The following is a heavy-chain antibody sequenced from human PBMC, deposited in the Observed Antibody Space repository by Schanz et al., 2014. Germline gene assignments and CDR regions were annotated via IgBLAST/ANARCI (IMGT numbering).Heavy chain of an antibody. V-gene: IGHV3-23*04. J-gene: IGHJ5*01. CDR3: AKWEDIVPEPEPMRGWFDS. D-gene: IGHD2-8*01. CDR2: ISARGEVS. Sequence: EVQLVESGGGLVQPGGSLRLSCVASGFNFYTSAMTWVRQAPGKGLEWVSVISARGEVSKYSDSVKGRFIVSRDNSRATLFLQMDSLRAADTAFYYCAKWEDIVPEPEPMRGWFDSWGQGTLVTVSS. CDR1: GFNFYTSA.